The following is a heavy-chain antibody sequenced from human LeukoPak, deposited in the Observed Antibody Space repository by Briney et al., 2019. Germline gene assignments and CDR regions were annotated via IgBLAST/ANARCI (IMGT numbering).Heavy chain of an antibody. CDR2: INHSGST. J-gene: IGHJ4*02. CDR3: ARGRVGGWYFL. V-gene: IGHV4-34*01. D-gene: IGHD6-19*01. Sequence: SETLSFTCAVYGGSFSGYYWSWIRQPPGKGLEWIGEINHSGSTNYNPSLKSRVTLSVDTSKNQFSLKLSSVTAADTAVYYCARGRVGGWYFLWGQGTLVTVSS. CDR1: GGSFSGYY.